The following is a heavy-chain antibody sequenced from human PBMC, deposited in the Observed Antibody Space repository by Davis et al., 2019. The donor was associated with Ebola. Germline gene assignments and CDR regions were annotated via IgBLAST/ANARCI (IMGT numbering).Heavy chain of an antibody. CDR1: GFTFSSYA. CDR3: ARDYGDYVDY. D-gene: IGHD4-17*01. J-gene: IGHJ4*02. V-gene: IGHV3-7*01. CDR2: IKQDGSEK. Sequence: GESLKISCAASGFTFSSYAMSWVRQAPGKGLEWVANIKQDGSEKYYVDSVKGRFTISRDNAKNSLYLQMNSLRAEDTAVYYCARDYGDYVDYWGQGTLVTVSS.